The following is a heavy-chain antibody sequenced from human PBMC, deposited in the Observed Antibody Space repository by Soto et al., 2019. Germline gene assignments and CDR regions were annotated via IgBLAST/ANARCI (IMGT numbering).Heavy chain of an antibody. J-gene: IGHJ4*02. CDR2: IYYSGST. CDR1: GGSISSYY. D-gene: IGHD6-19*01. Sequence: ASETLSLTCTVSGGSISSYYWSWIRQPPGKGLEWIGYIYYSGSTNYNPSLKSRVTISVDTSKNQFSLKLSSVTAADTAVYYCARRSYSSGWYFDYWGQGTLVTVSS. CDR3: ARRSYSSGWYFDY. V-gene: IGHV4-59*08.